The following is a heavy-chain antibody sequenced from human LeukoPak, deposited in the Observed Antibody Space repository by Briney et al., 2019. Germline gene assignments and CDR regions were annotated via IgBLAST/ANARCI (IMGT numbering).Heavy chain of an antibody. Sequence: SETLSLTCTVSGGSVSSGSYYCSWIRHPPGKGLEWIGYIYYSGSTNYNPSLKSRVTISVDTSKNQFSLKLSSVTAADTAVYYCARDGDYVNYYYYGMDVWGKGTTVTVSS. V-gene: IGHV4-61*01. CDR1: GGSVSSGSYY. CDR2: IYYSGST. D-gene: IGHD4-17*01. J-gene: IGHJ6*04. CDR3: ARDGDYVNYYYYGMDV.